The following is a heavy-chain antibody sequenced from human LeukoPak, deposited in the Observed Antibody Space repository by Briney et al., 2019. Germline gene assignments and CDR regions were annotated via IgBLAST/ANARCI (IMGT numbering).Heavy chain of an antibody. Sequence: SETLSLTCSVSGGSMYSSTYYWGWIRQPPGKGLEWIGTIYYSGSTYYNPSLKSRVTISVDTSKNQFSLKLSSVTAADTAVYYCARDSGSSSGWFDPWGQGTLVTVSS. D-gene: IGHD6-6*01. J-gene: IGHJ5*02. CDR1: GGSMYSSTYY. CDR3: ARDSGSSSGWFDP. V-gene: IGHV4-39*07. CDR2: IYYSGST.